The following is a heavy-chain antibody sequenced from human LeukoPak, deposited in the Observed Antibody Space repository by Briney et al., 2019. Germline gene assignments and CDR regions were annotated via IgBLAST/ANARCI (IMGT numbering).Heavy chain of an antibody. J-gene: IGHJ4*02. Sequence: SETLSLTCTVSGGSISTYYWGWIRQPPGKGLEWIGSIYHSGSTYYNPSLKSRVTISVDTSKNQFSLKLSSVTAAGTAVYYCARVTPMYYYDSSGYQGYDYWGQGTLVTVSS. D-gene: IGHD3-22*01. CDR3: ARVTPMYYYDSSGYQGYDY. CDR2: IYHSGST. V-gene: IGHV4-38-2*02. CDR1: GGSISTYY.